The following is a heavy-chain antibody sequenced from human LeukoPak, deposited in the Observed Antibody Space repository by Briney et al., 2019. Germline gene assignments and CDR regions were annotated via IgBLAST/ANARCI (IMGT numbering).Heavy chain of an antibody. CDR2: IYYSGST. V-gene: IGHV4-59*01. CDR1: GGSISSYY. Sequence: PSETLSLTCTVSGGSISSYYWSWIRQPPGKGLEWIGYIYYSGSTNYNPSLKSRVTISVDTSKKQFSLKPSSVTAADTAVYYCARSYYESLTGCPWVFDLWDRGTLVTVSS. CDR3: ARSYYESLTGCPWVFDL. D-gene: IGHD3-9*01. J-gene: IGHJ2*01.